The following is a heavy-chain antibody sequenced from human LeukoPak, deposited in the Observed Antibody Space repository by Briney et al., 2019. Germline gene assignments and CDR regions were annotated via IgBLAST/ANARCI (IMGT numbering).Heavy chain of an antibody. V-gene: IGHV3-11*01. J-gene: IGHJ3*01. CDR3: ARDQGFAYDLDAFNV. CDR1: GFTLSDYY. CDR2: ISGNGRTI. Sequence: GGSLRLSCAASGFTLSDYYMTWIRQAPGKGLEWVSYISGNGRTIYYADSVKGRFTISRDNTKNSLSLQMHRLRAEDTAVYYCARDQGFAYDLDAFNVWGQGTMVTVSS. D-gene: IGHD3-22*01.